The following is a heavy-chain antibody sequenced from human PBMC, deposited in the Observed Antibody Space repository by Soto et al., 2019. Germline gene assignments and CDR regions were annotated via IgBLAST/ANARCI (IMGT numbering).Heavy chain of an antibody. Sequence: SVKVSCKASGGTFSSYAISWVRQAPGQGLEWMGGIIPIFGTANYAQKFQGRATITADESTSTAYMELSSLRSGDTAVYYCARDGIAADDDAFDIWGQGAMVTVSS. CDR2: IIPIFGTA. D-gene: IGHD6-13*01. CDR3: ARDGIAADDDAFDI. CDR1: GGTFSSYA. V-gene: IGHV1-69*13. J-gene: IGHJ3*02.